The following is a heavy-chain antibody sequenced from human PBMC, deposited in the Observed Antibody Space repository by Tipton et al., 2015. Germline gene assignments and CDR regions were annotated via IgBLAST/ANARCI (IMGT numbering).Heavy chain of an antibody. Sequence: TLSLTCAVSGYSISSGYYWGWIRQPPGKGLEWIGSISHSGNTYYNPSLKTRVTISIDTSKNQFSLKLRSVTAADTAVYYCARKRLWSSGWWHGTNELDYYHGMDVWGQGTTVTVSS. D-gene: IGHD6-19*01. V-gene: IGHV4-38-2*01. J-gene: IGHJ6*02. CDR3: ARKRLWSSGWWHGTNELDYYHGMDV. CDR2: ISHSGNT. CDR1: GYSISSGYY.